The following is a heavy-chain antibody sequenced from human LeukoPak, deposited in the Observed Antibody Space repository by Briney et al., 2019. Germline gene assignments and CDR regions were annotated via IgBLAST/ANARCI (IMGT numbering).Heavy chain of an antibody. CDR1: GFTFSSYS. Sequence: GGSLRLSCAASGFTFSSYSMNWVRQAPGKGLEWVSSITATSSYIYYADSVRGRFTISRDNAKNSLYLQMNSLGAEDTAVYYCARPAAAIPPYWGQGTLVTVSS. CDR2: ITATSSYI. V-gene: IGHV3-21*01. CDR3: ARPAAAIPPY. J-gene: IGHJ4*02. D-gene: IGHD6-13*01.